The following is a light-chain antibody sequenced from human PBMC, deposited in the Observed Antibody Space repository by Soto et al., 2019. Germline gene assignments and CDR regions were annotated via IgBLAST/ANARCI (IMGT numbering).Light chain of an antibody. V-gene: IGKV3-20*01. J-gene: IGKJ1*01. CDR2: GAS. CDR3: QQYGSSPRT. Sequence: EIVLTQSPGTLSLSPGERATLSCRASQSVGSSQLAWYQQKPGQAPRLVMYGASSRATDTPDRFSGSGSGTDFTLTISRLEPEDFGVYYCQQYGSSPRTFGQGTKGEIK. CDR1: QSVGSSQ.